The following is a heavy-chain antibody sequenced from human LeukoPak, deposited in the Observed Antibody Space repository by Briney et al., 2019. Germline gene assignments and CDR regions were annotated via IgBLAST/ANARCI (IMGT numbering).Heavy chain of an antibody. CDR1: GYTFTSYD. D-gene: IGHD1-26*01. Sequence: ASVKVSCKASGYTFTSYDINWVRQATGQGLEWMGWMNPNSGNTGYAQKFQGRVTITRNTSISTAYMELSSLRPEDTAVYYCARGGGSYRTYYYYMDVWGKGTTVTVSS. CDR2: MNPNSGNT. J-gene: IGHJ6*03. V-gene: IGHV1-8*03. CDR3: ARGGGSYRTYYYYMDV.